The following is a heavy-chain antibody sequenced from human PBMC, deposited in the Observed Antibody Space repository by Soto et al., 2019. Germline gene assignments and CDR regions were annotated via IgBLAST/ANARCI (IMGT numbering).Heavy chain of an antibody. CDR1: GYTFTSYA. D-gene: IGHD3-3*01. CDR3: ARGDYDFWSGYVHYGMDV. Sequence: QVQLVQSGAEVKKPGASVKVSCKASGYTFTSYAMHWVRQAPGQRLEWMGWIIPIFGTANYAQKFQGRVTITADKSTSTAYMELSSLRSEDTAVYYCARGDYDFWSGYVHYGMDVWGQGTTVTVSS. V-gene: IGHV1-69*13. J-gene: IGHJ6*02. CDR2: IIPIFGTA.